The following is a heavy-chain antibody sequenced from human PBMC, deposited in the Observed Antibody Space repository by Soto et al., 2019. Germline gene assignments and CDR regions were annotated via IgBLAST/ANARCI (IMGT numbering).Heavy chain of an antibody. Sequence: SVKVSCKASGGTFSSYAISWVRQAPGQGLEWMGGIIPIFGTANYAQKFQGRVTITADESTSTAYMELSSLRSEDTAVYYCARGSRYDILTGYHIPYYYYGMDVWGQGTTVTVSS. CDR2: IIPIFGTA. CDR3: ARGSRYDILTGYHIPYYYYGMDV. J-gene: IGHJ6*02. D-gene: IGHD3-9*01. V-gene: IGHV1-69*13. CDR1: GGTFSSYA.